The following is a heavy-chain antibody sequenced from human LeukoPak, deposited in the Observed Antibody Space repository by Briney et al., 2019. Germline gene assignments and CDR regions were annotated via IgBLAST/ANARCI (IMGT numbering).Heavy chain of an antibody. CDR2: INHSGST. CDR3: ARIRITIFGVVRPTNSRVVWFDP. J-gene: IGHJ5*02. D-gene: IGHD3-3*01. CDR1: GGSFSGYY. V-gene: IGHV4-34*01. Sequence: PSETLSLTCAVYGGSFSGYYWSWIRQPPGKGLEWIGEINHSGSTNYNPSLKSRVTTSVDTSKNQFSLKLSSVTAADTAVYYCARIRITIFGVVRPTNSRVVWFDPWGQGTLVTVSS.